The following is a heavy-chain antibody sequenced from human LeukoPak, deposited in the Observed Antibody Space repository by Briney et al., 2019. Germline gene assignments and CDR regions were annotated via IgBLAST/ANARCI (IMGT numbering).Heavy chain of an antibody. D-gene: IGHD6-13*01. Sequence: GRSLRLSCEASGFTFGNYGMHWVRQAPGKGLEWVSFIWYDGSKKYYADSVKGRFIISRDNSKNTLYLQMNSLRAEDTAVYYCARDRGNSWYVYWGQGTLVTVSS. CDR3: ARDRGNSWYVY. V-gene: IGHV3-33*01. CDR1: GFTFGNYG. CDR2: IWYDGSKK. J-gene: IGHJ4*02.